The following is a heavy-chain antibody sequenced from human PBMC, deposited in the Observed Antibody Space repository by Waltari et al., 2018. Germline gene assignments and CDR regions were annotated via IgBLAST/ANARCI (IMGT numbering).Heavy chain of an antibody. J-gene: IGHJ4*02. CDR1: GFTFSNYA. CDR2: ARGRDGKT. D-gene: IGHD6-19*01. CDR3: AKEQWDGAAVAGHFDY. V-gene: IGHV3-23*01. Sequence: EVQLLESGGGLVQPGGSLRLSCAASGFTFSNYAMSWVRQAPGQGVEWGAAARGRDGKTYYADSVKGRFAISRDDSKNIVYLQMNNLRAEDTAVYYCAKEQWDGAAVAGHFDYWGQGKLVIVSS.